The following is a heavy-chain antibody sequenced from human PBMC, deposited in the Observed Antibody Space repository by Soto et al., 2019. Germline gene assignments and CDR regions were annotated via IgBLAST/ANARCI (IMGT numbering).Heavy chain of an antibody. CDR3: AALTATYWNFSI. J-gene: IGHJ2*01. Sequence: QVQLQESGPGLVQPSQTLSLTCTVSGDSITAGGHYWAWIRQHPEKGLEWLGYIHYSGTTDYNPSLKCRLTVSVDTSKNQFSLSLSSVTAADTAIYYCAALTATYWNFSIWGRGTLVTVSS. D-gene: IGHD2-21*02. V-gene: IGHV4-31*03. CDR1: GDSITAGGHY. CDR2: IHYSGTT.